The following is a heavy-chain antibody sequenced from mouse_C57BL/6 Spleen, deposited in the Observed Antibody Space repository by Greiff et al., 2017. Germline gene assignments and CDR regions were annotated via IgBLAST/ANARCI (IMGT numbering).Heavy chain of an antibody. Sequence: VKLMESGAELARPGASVKMSCKASGYTFTSYTMHWVKQRPGQGLEWIGYINPSSGYTKYNQKFKDKATLTADKSSSTAYMQLSSLTSEDSAVYYCARSDGYNWYFDVWGTGTTVTVSS. V-gene: IGHV1-4*01. CDR1: GYTFTSYT. J-gene: IGHJ1*03. D-gene: IGHD2-3*01. CDR2: INPSSGYT. CDR3: ARSDGYNWYFDV.